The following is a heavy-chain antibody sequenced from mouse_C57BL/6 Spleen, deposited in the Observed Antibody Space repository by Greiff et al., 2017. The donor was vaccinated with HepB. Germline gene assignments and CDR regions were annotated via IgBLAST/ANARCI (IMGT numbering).Heavy chain of an antibody. V-gene: IGHV1-81*01. D-gene: IGHD1-1*01. CDR2: IYPRSGNT. J-gene: IGHJ1*03. Sequence: VQLQQSGAELARPGASVKLSCKASGYTFKSYGISWVKQRTGQGLEWIGEIYPRSGNTYYNEKFKGKAPLTADKSSSTAYMELRSLTSEDSAVYFCARGDTVVATYWYFDVWGTGTTVTVSS. CDR3: ARGDTVVATYWYFDV. CDR1: GYTFKSYG.